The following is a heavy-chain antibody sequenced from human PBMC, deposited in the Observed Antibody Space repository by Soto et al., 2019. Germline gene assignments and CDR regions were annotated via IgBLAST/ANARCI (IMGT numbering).Heavy chain of an antibody. V-gene: IGHV3-30-3*01. J-gene: IGHJ4*02. CDR2: MSSDGGNT. CDR3: ARDSGDGYYYFDL. Sequence: QVQLVESGGGVVQPGRSLRLSCAASGFTFSDYTMHWVRQAPGKELEWVALMSSDGGNTHYTDSVKGRFTIARDNSKNTLYLQMDSLRPEETTVYYCARDSGDGYYYFDLWGQGTLVTVSS. CDR1: GFTFSDYT. D-gene: IGHD5-12*01.